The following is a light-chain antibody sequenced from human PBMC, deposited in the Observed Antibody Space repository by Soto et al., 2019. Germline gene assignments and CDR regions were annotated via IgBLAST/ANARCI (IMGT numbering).Light chain of an antibody. CDR3: SSYTSSSNLAYV. Sequence: SALTQPASVSGSPGQSITISCTGTSSDVGGYNYVSWYQQHPGKAPKLMIYEVSNRPSGVSNRFSGSKSGNTASLTISGLQAEDEADYYCSSYTSSSNLAYVFGTGTKVTV. CDR1: SSDVGGYNY. CDR2: EVS. J-gene: IGLJ1*01. V-gene: IGLV2-14*01.